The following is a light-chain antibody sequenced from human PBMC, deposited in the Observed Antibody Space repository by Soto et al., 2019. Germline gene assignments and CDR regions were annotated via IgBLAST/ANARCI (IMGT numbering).Light chain of an antibody. CDR1: QGIRNF. Sequence: DIQMTQSPSSLSASVGDRVTITCRASQGIRNFLAWYQKKPGKVPKLLISAASTLESGVPSRFSGSGSGTDVSITINSLPPKDVAPYACQQYRCVSTFGPGTRREIK. CDR2: AAS. J-gene: IGKJ5*01. CDR3: QQYRCVST. V-gene: IGKV1-27*01.